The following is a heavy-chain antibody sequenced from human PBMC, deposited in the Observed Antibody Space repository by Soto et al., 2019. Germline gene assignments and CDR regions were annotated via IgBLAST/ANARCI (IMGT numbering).Heavy chain of an antibody. Sequence: ASVKVSCKVSGYTLTELSMHWVRQAPGKGLEWMGGFDPEDGETIYAQKFQGRVTMTEDTSTDTAYMELSSLRSEDTAVYYCATFYGYYDSSGSPSGYYYGMDVWGQGTTVTVSS. CDR1: GYTLTELS. D-gene: IGHD3-22*01. V-gene: IGHV1-24*01. CDR2: FDPEDGET. J-gene: IGHJ6*02. CDR3: ATFYGYYDSSGSPSGYYYGMDV.